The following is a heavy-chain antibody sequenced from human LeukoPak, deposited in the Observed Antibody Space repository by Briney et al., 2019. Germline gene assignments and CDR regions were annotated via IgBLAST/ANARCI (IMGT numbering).Heavy chain of an antibody. CDR3: ARGPLYYDFWSGYFYYFDY. J-gene: IGHJ4*02. D-gene: IGHD3-3*01. Sequence: LRLSCAASGFTVSDNYMTWVRQPPGKGLEWIGYIYYSGSTYYNPSLKSRVTISVDTSKNQFSLKLSSVTAADTAVYYCARGPLYYDFWSGYFYYFDYWGQGTLVTVSS. CDR1: GFTVSDNY. CDR2: IYYSGST. V-gene: IGHV4-30-4*08.